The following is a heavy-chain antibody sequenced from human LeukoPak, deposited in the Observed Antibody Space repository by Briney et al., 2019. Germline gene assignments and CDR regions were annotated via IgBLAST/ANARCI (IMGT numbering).Heavy chain of an antibody. CDR2: IYWDEDK. Sequence: SGPTLVKPTQTLTLTCTFSGFSLSTSGVGVGWIRQPPGKSLEWLALIYWDEDKRYSPSLKSRPTITKDTSKNQVVLTMTNMDPVDTATYYCAHRLSYGPFDYWGQGTLVTVSS. CDR1: GFSLSTSGVG. D-gene: IGHD5-18*01. V-gene: IGHV2-5*02. J-gene: IGHJ4*02. CDR3: AHRLSYGPFDY.